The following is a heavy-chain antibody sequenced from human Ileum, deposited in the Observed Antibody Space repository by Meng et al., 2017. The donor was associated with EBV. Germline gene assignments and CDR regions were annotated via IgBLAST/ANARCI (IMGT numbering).Heavy chain of an antibody. CDR3: ESNVRGTSAYYD. J-gene: IGHJ4*02. CDR1: RGSISGGCCI. V-gene: IGHV4-39*02. CDR2: MVYSVRA. D-gene: IGHD3-22*01. Sequence: QVDLAKLGPRVVEAWETLSPVCTCSRGSISGGCCIWDWMRSPPGQRLEWLGSMVYSVRAAYNPSLHSRDTISAATSKNHFSLNLHFVTAVATAVYSGESNVRGTSAYYDWGQGTLVTVSS.